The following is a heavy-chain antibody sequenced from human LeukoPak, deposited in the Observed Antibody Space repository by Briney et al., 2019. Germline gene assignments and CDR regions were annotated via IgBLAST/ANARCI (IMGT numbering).Heavy chain of an antibody. J-gene: IGHJ4*02. CDR3: ARDSIHRRTTPFDY. CDR2: IYHSGNT. CDR1: GYSLSSGYN. D-gene: IGHD1-7*01. Sequence: PSETLSLTCTVSGYSLSSGYNWGWIRQPPGKGLEWIGNIYHSGNTYYNPSLKSRVTISVDTSKNQFSLKLSSVTAADTAVYYCARDSIHRRTTPFDYWDQGTLVTVSS. V-gene: IGHV4-38-2*02.